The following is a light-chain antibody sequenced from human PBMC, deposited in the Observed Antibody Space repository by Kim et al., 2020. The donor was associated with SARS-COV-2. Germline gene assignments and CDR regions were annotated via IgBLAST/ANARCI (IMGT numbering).Light chain of an antibody. CDR2: EVS. J-gene: IGLJ3*02. CDR1: SSDVGIYNL. V-gene: IGLV2-23*02. Sequence: GQSITILGTGASSDVGIYNLVSSYQQHLGKAPMLMIYEVSKRPSWVSNRFSGTKSGNTASLTSSGLQAEDEADYDCCSYAGSSTWVFGGGAELTVL. CDR3: CSYAGSSTWV.